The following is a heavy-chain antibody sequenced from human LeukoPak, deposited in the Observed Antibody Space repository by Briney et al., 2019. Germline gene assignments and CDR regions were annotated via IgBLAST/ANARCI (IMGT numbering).Heavy chain of an antibody. J-gene: IGHJ6*02. Sequence: SETLSLTCAVYGGSFSGYYWSWIRQPPGKGLEWIGEINHSGSTNYNPSLKSRVTISVDTSKNQFSLKLSSVTAADTAVYYCARGPPILVVPAAMLGYYYYGMDVWGQGTTVTVSS. D-gene: IGHD2-2*01. CDR1: GGSFSGYY. CDR3: ARGPPILVVPAAMLGYYYYGMDV. V-gene: IGHV4-34*01. CDR2: INHSGST.